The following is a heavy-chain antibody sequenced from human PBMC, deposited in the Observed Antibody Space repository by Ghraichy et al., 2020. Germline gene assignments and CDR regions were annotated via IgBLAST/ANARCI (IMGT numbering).Heavy chain of an antibody. D-gene: IGHD3-10*01. J-gene: IGHJ4*02. Sequence: SVKVSCKTSGGTFSSYAISWVRQAPGQGLEWMGGIIPIFGTSNYAQNFQGRVTITADESTSTAYMELSSLRSEDMAVYYCARGGVYGSGSYDYWGQGTLVTVSS. V-gene: IGHV1-69*13. CDR2: IIPIFGTS. CDR3: ARGGVYGSGSYDY. CDR1: GGTFSSYA.